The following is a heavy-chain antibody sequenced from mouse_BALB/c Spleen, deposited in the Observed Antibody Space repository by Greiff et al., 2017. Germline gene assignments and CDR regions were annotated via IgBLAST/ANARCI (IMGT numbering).Heavy chain of an antibody. CDR1: GYTFTDYN. D-gene: IGHD2-4*01. Sequence: EVQLVESGPELVKPGASVKIPCKASGYTFTDYNMDWVKQSHGKSLEWIGDINPNNGGTIYNQKFKGKATLTVDKSSSTAYMELRSLTSEDTAVYYCAVYYDYPGAYWGQGTLVTVSA. J-gene: IGHJ3*01. V-gene: IGHV1-18*01. CDR3: AVYYDYPGAY. CDR2: INPNNGGT.